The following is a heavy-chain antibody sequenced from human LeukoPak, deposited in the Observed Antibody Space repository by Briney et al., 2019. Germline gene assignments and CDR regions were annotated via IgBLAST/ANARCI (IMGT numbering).Heavy chain of an antibody. D-gene: IGHD6-13*01. CDR1: GFTFRGYV. J-gene: IGHJ5*02. CDR3: ARVTGIAAAGTLIFDP. Sequence: GGSLRLSCVASGFTFRGYVMNWVRQAPGKGLVWLALISHDGTQILYAESVKGRFTISRDNSKNTLYLQMNSLRAEDTAVYYCARVTGIAAAGTLIFDPWGQGTLVTVSS. CDR2: ISHDGTQI. V-gene: IGHV3-30-3*01.